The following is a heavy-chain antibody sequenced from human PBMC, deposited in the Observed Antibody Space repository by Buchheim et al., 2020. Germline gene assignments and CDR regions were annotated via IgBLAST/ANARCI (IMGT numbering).Heavy chain of an antibody. CDR2: ISGGGTSS. Sequence: EVQLLESGGGLIQPGGTLRLSCAASGFTFSNFALSWVRQTPGKGLEWVSSISGGGTSSDYSDSVKGRFTISRDSVKKMLFLQLNSLRVDDTAVYYCAKDFWDREYGHGQLQVWGQGT. CDR1: GFTFSNFA. V-gene: IGHV3-23*01. J-gene: IGHJ4*02. CDR3: AKDFWDREYGHGQLQV. D-gene: IGHD3-3*01.